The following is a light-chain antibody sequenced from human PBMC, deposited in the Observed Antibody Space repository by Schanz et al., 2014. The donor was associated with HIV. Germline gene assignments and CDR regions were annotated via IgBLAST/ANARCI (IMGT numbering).Light chain of an antibody. Sequence: EIVLTQSPDTLSLSPGERATLSCRASQTVSSSSLAWYQQKPGQSPRLLIYGASNRATGIPDRFSGGVSGTDFTLTISRVEPEDYAVYYCQQYGSSPWTFGQGTKVEIK. CDR3: QQYGSSPWT. J-gene: IGKJ1*01. CDR2: GAS. CDR1: QTVSSSS. V-gene: IGKV3-20*01.